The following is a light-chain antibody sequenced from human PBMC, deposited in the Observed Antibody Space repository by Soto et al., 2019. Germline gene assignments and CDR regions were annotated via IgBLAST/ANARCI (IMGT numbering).Light chain of an antibody. CDR1: KLGDKY. V-gene: IGLV3-1*01. Sequence: SSELTQPPSVSVSPGQTASITCSGDKLGDKYACWYQQKPGQSPVLVIYQDSKRPSGIPERFSGSNSGNTATLTISGTQAMDEADYYCQAWDSSITAVFGGGTKLTVL. J-gene: IGLJ2*01. CDR2: QDS. CDR3: QAWDSSITAV.